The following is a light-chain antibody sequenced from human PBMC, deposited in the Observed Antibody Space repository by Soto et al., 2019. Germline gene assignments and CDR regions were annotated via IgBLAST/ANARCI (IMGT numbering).Light chain of an antibody. J-gene: IGKJ5*01. CDR1: QSVSSN. CDR3: QQYNNWSRIT. V-gene: IGKV3-15*01. Sequence: IVMTQSPATLSVSPGERATLSCRASQSVSSNLAWYQQKPGQAPRLLIYGASTRATGIPARFSGSGSGTEFTLTIRSLQSEDFAVYYCQQYNNWSRITFGQGTRLEIK. CDR2: GAS.